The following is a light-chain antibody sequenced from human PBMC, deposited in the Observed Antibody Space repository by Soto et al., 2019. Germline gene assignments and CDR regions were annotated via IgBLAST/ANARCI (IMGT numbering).Light chain of an antibody. CDR3: QQRRT. CDR2: DAS. V-gene: IGKV3-11*01. Sequence: EIVLTQSPATLSLSPGERATLSCRASQSVSSYLAWYQQKPGQAPRLLIYDASNRATGIPARFSGSGSWTDFTLTISSLEPEDFEVYYCQQRRTFGQGTKVEI. CDR1: QSVSSY. J-gene: IGKJ1*01.